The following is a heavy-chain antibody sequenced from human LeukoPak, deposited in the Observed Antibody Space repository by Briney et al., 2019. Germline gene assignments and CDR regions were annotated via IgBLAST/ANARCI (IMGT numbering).Heavy chain of an antibody. Sequence: PSETLSLTCTVSGGSISSYYWSWIRQPPGKGLEWIGYIYYSGSTNYNPSLKSRVTISVDTSKNQFSLKLSSVTAADTAVYYCARGDILIDYWGQGTLVTVSS. V-gene: IGHV4-59*01. J-gene: IGHJ4*02. CDR2: IYYSGST. D-gene: IGHD3-9*01. CDR1: GGSISSYY. CDR3: ARGDILIDY.